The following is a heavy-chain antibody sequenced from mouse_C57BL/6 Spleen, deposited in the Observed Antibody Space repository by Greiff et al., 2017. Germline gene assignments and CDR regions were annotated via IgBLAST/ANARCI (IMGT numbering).Heavy chain of an antibody. D-gene: IGHD2-1*01. Sequence: VQLQQPGAELVKPGASVKMSCKASGYTFTSYWITWVKRRPGQGLEWIGDIYPGSGSTNYNEKFKSKATLTVDTSSSTAYMQLSSLTSEDSAVYYCARDVPYGNYEGYAMDYWGQGTSVTVSS. CDR3: ARDVPYGNYEGYAMDY. CDR1: GYTFTSYW. J-gene: IGHJ4*01. V-gene: IGHV1-55*01. CDR2: IYPGSGST.